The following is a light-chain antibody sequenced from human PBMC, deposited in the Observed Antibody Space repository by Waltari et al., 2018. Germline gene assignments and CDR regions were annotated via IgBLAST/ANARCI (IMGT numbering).Light chain of an antibody. CDR3: QQYYTTPFT. CDR2: NSS. Sequence: DIVLTQSPVTLSLSPGERATLFCGASQNVDTYLAWYQQKPGQAPRLLIYNSSHRASGVPARFSGGGSGTDFTLTISGLQTEDVALYYCQQYYTTPFTFGGGTRVDIK. J-gene: IGKJ4*01. V-gene: IGKV3-11*01. CDR1: QNVDTY.